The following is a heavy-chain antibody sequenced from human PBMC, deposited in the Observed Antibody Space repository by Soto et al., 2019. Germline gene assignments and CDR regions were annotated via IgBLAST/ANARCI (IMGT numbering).Heavy chain of an antibody. CDR1: GGSISSGGYS. CDR3: ARVPDY. J-gene: IGHJ4*02. Sequence: QLQLQESGSGLVKPSQTLSLTCAVSGGSISSGGYSWSWIRQPPGKGLEWIGYIYHSGSMYYTPSLKAPVTLPVASPKNQFSLTLSSGTAADTAVYYCARVPDYGGQGTLVPVSS. V-gene: IGHV4-30-2*01. CDR2: IYHSGSM.